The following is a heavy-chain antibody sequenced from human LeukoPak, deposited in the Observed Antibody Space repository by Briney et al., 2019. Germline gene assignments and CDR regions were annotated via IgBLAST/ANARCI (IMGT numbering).Heavy chain of an antibody. D-gene: IGHD5-12*01. V-gene: IGHV4-59*01. Sequence: SETLSLTCTVSGGSISSYYWSRIRQPPGKGLEWIGYIYYSGSTNYNPSLKSRVTISVDTSKNQFSLKLSSVTAADTAVYYCARDGAVDNDAFDIWGQGTMVTVSS. CDR3: ARDGAVDNDAFDI. J-gene: IGHJ3*02. CDR1: GGSISSYY. CDR2: IYYSGST.